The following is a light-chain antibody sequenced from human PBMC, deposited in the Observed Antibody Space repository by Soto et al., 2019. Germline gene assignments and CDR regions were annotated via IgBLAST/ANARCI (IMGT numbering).Light chain of an antibody. J-gene: IGKJ1*01. CDR1: QSISSY. Sequence: EIVLTQSPATLSVPAGERATLSCRASQSISSYLAWYQQKPGQAPRLLIYDASNRATGIPARFSGSGSGTDFTLTISSLEHEDFAVYFCQQRSNWTWTFGQGTKVDIK. V-gene: IGKV3-11*01. CDR2: DAS. CDR3: QQRSNWTWT.